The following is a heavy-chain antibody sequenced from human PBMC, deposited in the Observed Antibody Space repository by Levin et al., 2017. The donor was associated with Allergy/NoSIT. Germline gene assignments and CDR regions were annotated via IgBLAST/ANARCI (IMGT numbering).Heavy chain of an antibody. J-gene: IGHJ4*02. V-gene: IGHV3-23*01. CDR2: ISDSGYST. D-gene: IGHD2-21*02. CDR1: GFTFSSYA. Sequence: GGSLRLSCAASGFTFSSYAMSWVRQAPGKGLEWVSTISDSGYSTYYADSVKGRFTISRDTSTNTLYLQMNSLRAEDTALYYCAKGAFCGGDCYSPWAVFDSWGQGTLVTVSS. CDR3: AKGAFCGGDCYSPWAVFDS.